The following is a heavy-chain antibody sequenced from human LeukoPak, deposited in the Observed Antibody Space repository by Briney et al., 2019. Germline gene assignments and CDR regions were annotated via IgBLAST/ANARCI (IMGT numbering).Heavy chain of an antibody. D-gene: IGHD2-8*01. Sequence: GGSLRLSCAASGFTFDDYAMHWDRQAPGKGLEWVSSITWNSGSIGYADSVKGRFTISRDNAKTSLYLQMNSLRPDGTAFYYCAKDGLYINGRSRFDSWGQGTLVTVSS. CDR3: AKDGLYINGRSRFDS. CDR1: GFTFDDYA. V-gene: IGHV3-9*01. J-gene: IGHJ4*02. CDR2: ITWNSGSI.